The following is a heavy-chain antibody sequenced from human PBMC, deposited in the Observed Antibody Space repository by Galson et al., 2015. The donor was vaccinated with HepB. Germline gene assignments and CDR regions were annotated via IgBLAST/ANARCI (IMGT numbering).Heavy chain of an antibody. J-gene: IGHJ4*02. D-gene: IGHD1-26*01. Sequence: SLRLSCAASGFNFSTYAMHWVRQAPGRGLEWVALISYDGSYKYYEDSVKGRFTISRDQIENTLYLQIDSLRPEDTAVYYCASAKVGTTYFDYWGQGTLVTVSS. V-gene: IGHV3-30*04. CDR3: ASAKVGTTYFDY. CDR1: GFNFSTYA. CDR2: ISYDGSYK.